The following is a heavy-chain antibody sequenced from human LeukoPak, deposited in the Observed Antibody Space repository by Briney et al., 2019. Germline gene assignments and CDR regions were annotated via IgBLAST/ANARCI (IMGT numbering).Heavy chain of an antibody. J-gene: IGHJ6*03. CDR3: ARIAISPLGAYYMDV. V-gene: IGHV3-21*01. CDR2: ISASSTYI. CDR1: GFMLTSYS. D-gene: IGHD5-24*01. Sequence: GGPLRLSCAASGFMLTSYSMNWVRQAPGKGLEWVSSISASSTYIFYGDSVKGRFTLSRDNARSSLYLQMNGLRAEDTAVYYYARIAISPLGAYYMDVWGKGTTVTVSS.